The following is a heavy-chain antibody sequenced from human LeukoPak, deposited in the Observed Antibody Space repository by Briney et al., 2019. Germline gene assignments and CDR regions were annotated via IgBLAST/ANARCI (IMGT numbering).Heavy chain of an antibody. Sequence: GGSLRLSCAASGFTFSTYSMNWVRQAPGKGLEWVSSITSSSSYIYYADSVKGRFTISRDNAKNSLYLQMNSLRAEDTAVYYFXXDPYSGGYWDYYYYYMDLWGQGTTVTISS. D-gene: IGHD1-26*01. CDR3: XXDPYSGGYWDYYYYYMDL. J-gene: IGHJ6*03. CDR1: GFTFSTYS. CDR2: ITSSSSYI. V-gene: IGHV3-21*01.